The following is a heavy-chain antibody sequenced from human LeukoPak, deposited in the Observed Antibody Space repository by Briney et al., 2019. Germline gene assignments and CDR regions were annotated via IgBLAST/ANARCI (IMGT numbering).Heavy chain of an antibody. V-gene: IGHV3-21*01. CDR1: GFTFSSHW. Sequence: GGSLRLSCAASGFTFSSHWMNWVRQAPGKGLEWVSSISSSSSYIYYADSVKGRFTISRDNAKNSLYLQMNSLRAEDTAVYYCARKGRGYSYGFDYWGQGTLVTVSS. D-gene: IGHD5-18*01. CDR3: ARKGRGYSYGFDY. CDR2: ISSSSSYI. J-gene: IGHJ4*02.